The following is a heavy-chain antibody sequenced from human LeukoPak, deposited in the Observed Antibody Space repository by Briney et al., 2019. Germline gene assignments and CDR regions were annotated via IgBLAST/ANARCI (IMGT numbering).Heavy chain of an antibody. Sequence: GGSLRLSCAASGFTFSSYAMHWVRQAPGKGLEWVALISYDGTKKFYEDSVKGRFTISRDNSKNTLFLQVNSLRAEDTAVYYCARDLTGWGESSGYSDYWGQGTLVTVSS. CDR2: ISYDGTKK. V-gene: IGHV3-30*01. J-gene: IGHJ4*02. D-gene: IGHD3-22*01. CDR1: GFTFSSYA. CDR3: ARDLTGWGESSGYSDY.